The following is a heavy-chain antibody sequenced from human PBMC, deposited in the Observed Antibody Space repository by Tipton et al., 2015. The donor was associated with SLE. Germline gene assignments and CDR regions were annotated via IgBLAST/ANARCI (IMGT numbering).Heavy chain of an antibody. D-gene: IGHD6-13*01. Sequence: VQLVQSGGGLVQPGGSLRLSCAASGFTVSSNYMSWVRQAPGKGLEWVSVIYSGGSTYYADSVKGRFTISRDNSKNTLYLQMNSLRAEDTAVYYCARDLGGSSRYLGAFDIWGQGTMVTVSS. CDR2: IYSGGST. CDR1: GFTVSSNY. CDR3: ARDLGGSSRYLGAFDI. J-gene: IGHJ3*02. V-gene: IGHV3-66*01.